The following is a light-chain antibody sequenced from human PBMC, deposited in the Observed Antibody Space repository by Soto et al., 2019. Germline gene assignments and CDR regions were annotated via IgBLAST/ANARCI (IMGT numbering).Light chain of an antibody. CDR3: QQRSHCPLST. Sequence: DIVLTQSPATLSLSPGERATLSCRASQSVSSYLAWYQQKPGQAPRLLIYDASNRATGIPARFSGRVTGTACTITISRLEPKAFAVYYSQQRSHCPLSTFGQGTKLEIK. V-gene: IGKV3-11*01. CDR2: DAS. J-gene: IGKJ2*01. CDR1: QSVSSY.